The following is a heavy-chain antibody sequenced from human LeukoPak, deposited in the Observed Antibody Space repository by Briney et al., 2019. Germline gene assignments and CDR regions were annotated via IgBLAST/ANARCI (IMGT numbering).Heavy chain of an antibody. CDR3: ARVIPAYYYDSSGTLDY. J-gene: IGHJ4*02. D-gene: IGHD3-22*01. V-gene: IGHV4-30-4*07. Sequence: SETLSLTCAVSGGSISSGGYSWSWIRQPPGKGLEWIGYIYYSGSTYHNPSLKSRVTISVDTSKNQFSLKLSSVTAADTAVYYCARVIPAYYYDSSGTLDYWGQGTLVTVSS. CDR1: GGSISSGGYS. CDR2: IYYSGST.